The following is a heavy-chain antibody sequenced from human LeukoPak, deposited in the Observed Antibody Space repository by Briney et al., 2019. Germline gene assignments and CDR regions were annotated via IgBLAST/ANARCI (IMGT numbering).Heavy chain of an antibody. J-gene: IGHJ6*03. Sequence: GESLKISCKACGYSFTTYLIGVVRQMPGKVLEGLGIIYPGDSGTRYSVSFQGQVTISADMSISTAYLQLSSLKAADTAMYYCARHVGEAAEYYYTDVWGKGTTATVSS. CDR3: ARHVGEAAEYYYTDV. CDR1: GYSFTTYL. V-gene: IGHV5-51*01. CDR2: IYPGDSGT. D-gene: IGHD6-13*01.